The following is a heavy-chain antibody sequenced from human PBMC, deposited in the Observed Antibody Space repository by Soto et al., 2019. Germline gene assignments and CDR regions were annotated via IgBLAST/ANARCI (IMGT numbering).Heavy chain of an antibody. CDR3: ARLYLGCGELPPPHYYYGMDV. CDR2: IIPIFGTA. CDR1: GGTFSSYA. V-gene: IGHV1-69*06. J-gene: IGHJ6*02. Sequence: SSVKVSCKASGGTFSSYAISWVRQAPGQGLEWMGGIIPIFGTANYAQKFQGRVTITADKSTSTAYMELSSLRSDDTAVYYCARLYLGCGELPPPHYYYGMDVWGQGTTVTVTS. D-gene: IGHD3-10*01.